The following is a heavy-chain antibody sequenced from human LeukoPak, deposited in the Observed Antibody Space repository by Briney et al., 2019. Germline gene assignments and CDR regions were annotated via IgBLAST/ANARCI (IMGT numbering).Heavy chain of an antibody. CDR2: IYSGGST. CDR3: ARDQHTYYYDSSGLAPGFDY. Sequence: PGGSLRLSCAASGFTVSSNYMSWVRQAPGKGLEWVSVIYSGGSTYYADSVKGRFTSSRDNSKNTLYLQMNSLRAEDTAVYYCARDQHTYYYDSSGLAPGFDYWGQGTLVTVSS. J-gene: IGHJ4*02. V-gene: IGHV3-53*01. CDR1: GFTVSSNY. D-gene: IGHD3-22*01.